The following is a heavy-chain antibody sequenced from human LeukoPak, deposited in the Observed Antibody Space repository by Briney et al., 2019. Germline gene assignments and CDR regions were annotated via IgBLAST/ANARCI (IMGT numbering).Heavy chain of an antibody. CDR1: GFTFSSYW. D-gene: IGHD3-22*01. CDR3: ARDLPSSGYWYRDAFDI. V-gene: IGHV3-7*01. Sequence: GGSLRLSCAASGFTFSSYWMSWVRQAPGKGLEWVGHAKQDGSETYYVDSVKGRFTASRDNAKNSLFLQMNSLRVEDTAMYYCARDLPSSGYWYRDAFDIWGRGTMVTVSS. CDR2: AKQDGSET. J-gene: IGHJ3*02.